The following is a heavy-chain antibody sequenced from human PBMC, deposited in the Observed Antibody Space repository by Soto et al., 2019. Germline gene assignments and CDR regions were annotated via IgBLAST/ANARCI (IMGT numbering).Heavy chain of an antibody. CDR1: GFTFSSYG. J-gene: IGHJ4*02. CDR3: STLKGPYSSSWSGYFDY. D-gene: IGHD6-13*01. Sequence: PGGSLTLCCAASGFTFSSYGMTWVRQGPGKGLEWVSTISGRGGSTYYADSVKGRLTISRDNSKNTLYVQMNSLRAEDTAVYYCSTLKGPYSSSWSGYFDYWGQGTLVTVSS. CDR2: ISGRGGST. V-gene: IGHV3-23*01.